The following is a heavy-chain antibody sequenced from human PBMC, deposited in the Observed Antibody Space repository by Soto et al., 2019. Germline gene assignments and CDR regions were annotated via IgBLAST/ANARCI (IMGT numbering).Heavy chain of an antibody. J-gene: IGHJ4*02. CDR3: ARDLGGWPDY. Sequence: ASVKVSCKASGYTFSHFGVSWVRQAPGQGLEWMGWINAGNGNTKYSQKFQGRVTITRDTSASTAYMELSSLRSEDTAVYYCARDLGGWPDYWGQGTLVTVSS. V-gene: IGHV1-3*01. CDR1: GYTFSHFG. CDR2: INAGNGNT. D-gene: IGHD2-15*01.